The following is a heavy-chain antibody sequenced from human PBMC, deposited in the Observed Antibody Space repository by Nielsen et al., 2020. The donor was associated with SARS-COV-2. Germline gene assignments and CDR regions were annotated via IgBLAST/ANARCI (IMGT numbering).Heavy chain of an antibody. D-gene: IGHD3-3*01. CDR3: ARDGRTTIFGVVISTYYGMDV. J-gene: IGHJ6*02. CDR2: INTNTGNP. Sequence: CVRQAPGQGLEWMGWINTNTGNPTYAQGFTGRFVFSLDTSVSTAYLQISSLKAEDTAVYYCARDGRTTIFGVVISTYYGMDVWGQGTTVTVSS. V-gene: IGHV7-4-1*02.